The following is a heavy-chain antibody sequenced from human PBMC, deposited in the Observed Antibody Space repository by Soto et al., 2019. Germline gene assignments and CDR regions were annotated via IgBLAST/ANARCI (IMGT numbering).Heavy chain of an antibody. D-gene: IGHD2-21*02. CDR3: AREIVTAGGNNSFDP. CDR1: GGTVASSHW. CDR2: VYHTGDT. J-gene: IGHJ5*02. V-gene: IGHV4-4*02. Sequence: PSETLSLTCGVSGGTVASSHWWSWVRQSPGRGLEWIGNVYHTGDTNFNPSLQSRVTFSVDKSNNQFSLRLTSVTAADTAVYFCAREIVTAGGNNSFDPWGPGTMVTVYS.